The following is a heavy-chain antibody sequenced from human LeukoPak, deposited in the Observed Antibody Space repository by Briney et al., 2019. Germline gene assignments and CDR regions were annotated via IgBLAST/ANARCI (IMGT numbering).Heavy chain of an antibody. V-gene: IGHV1-24*01. CDR3: ARVGIVGAKGAFDI. CDR2: FDPEDGET. CDR1: GYTLTELS. J-gene: IGHJ3*02. Sequence: ASVKVSCKVSGYTLTELSMHWVRQAPGKGLEWMGGFDPEDGETIYAQKFQGRVTMTEDTSTDTAYMELSSLRSDDTAVYYCARVGIVGAKGAFDIWGQGTMVTVSS. D-gene: IGHD1-26*01.